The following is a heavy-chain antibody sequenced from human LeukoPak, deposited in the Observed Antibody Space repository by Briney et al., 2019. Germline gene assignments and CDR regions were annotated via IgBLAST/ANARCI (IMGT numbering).Heavy chain of an antibody. J-gene: IGHJ4*02. V-gene: IGHV3-23*01. D-gene: IGHD6-19*01. CDR2: ISGRGGST. CDR3: AKRGIPSYSSGYYYFDY. CDR1: GFTFSSYA. Sequence: AGGSLRLSCAASGFTFSSYAMSWVRQAPGKGLEWVSAISGRGGSTYYADSVKGRFTISRDNSKNTLYLQMNSLRAEDTAVYYCAKRGIPSYSSGYYYFDYWGQGTLVTVSS.